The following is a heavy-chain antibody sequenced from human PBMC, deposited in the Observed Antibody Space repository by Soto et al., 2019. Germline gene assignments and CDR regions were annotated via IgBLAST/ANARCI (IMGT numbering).Heavy chain of an antibody. CDR1: EFTFSGHA. CDR3: AKVFGPGTYYHYSMAV. Sequence: GGSLRLSCVASEFTFSGHAMSWVRQAPGKGLEWVSSISTSGGSTYYANSVKGRFTISRDNAKNTLHLQMNSLRAEDTAVYYCAKVFGPGTYYHYSMAVSGQGTT. V-gene: IGHV3-23*01. J-gene: IGHJ6*02. D-gene: IGHD3-10*01. CDR2: ISTSGGST.